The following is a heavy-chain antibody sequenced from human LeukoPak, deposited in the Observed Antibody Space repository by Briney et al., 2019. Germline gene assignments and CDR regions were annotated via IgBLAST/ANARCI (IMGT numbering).Heavy chain of an antibody. V-gene: IGHV3-7*01. CDR3: ARQDPSSSWYRSWFDP. D-gene: IGHD6-13*01. CDR1: GFTFSSYW. CDR2: IKQDGSEK. Sequence: PGGSLRLSCAASGFTFSSYWMSWVRQAPGKGLEWVANIKQDGSEKYYVDSVKGRFTISRDNAKNSLYLQMSSLRAEDTAVYYCARQDPSSSWYRSWFDPWGQGTLVTVSS. J-gene: IGHJ5*02.